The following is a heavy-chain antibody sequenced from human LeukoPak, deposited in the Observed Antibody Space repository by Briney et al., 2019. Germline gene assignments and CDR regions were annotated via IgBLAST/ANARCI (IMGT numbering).Heavy chain of an antibody. CDR1: GFTFSSYA. V-gene: IGHV3-33*08. Sequence: GRSLRLSCAASGFTFSSYAMHWVRQAPGKGLEWVAVIWYDGSNKYYADSVKGRFTISRDNSKNTLYLQMNSLRAEDTAVYYCARDPYGSGTQSHFDYWGQGTLVTVSS. CDR2: IWYDGSNK. CDR3: ARDPYGSGTQSHFDY. J-gene: IGHJ4*02. D-gene: IGHD3-10*01.